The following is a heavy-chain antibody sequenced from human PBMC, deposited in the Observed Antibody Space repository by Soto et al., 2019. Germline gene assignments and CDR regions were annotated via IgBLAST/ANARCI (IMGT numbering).Heavy chain of an antibody. CDR2: INHSGST. V-gene: IGHV4-34*01. Sequence: QVQLQQRGAGLLKPSETLSLTCAVYGGSFSGYYWSWIRQPPGKGLEWIGEINHSGSTNYNPSLKSRVTISVDTSKNQFSLKLSSVTAADTAVYYCARDPLRYGCSWYRNWFDPWGQGTLVTVSS. J-gene: IGHJ5*02. D-gene: IGHD6-13*01. CDR3: ARDPLRYGCSWYRNWFDP. CDR1: GGSFSGYY.